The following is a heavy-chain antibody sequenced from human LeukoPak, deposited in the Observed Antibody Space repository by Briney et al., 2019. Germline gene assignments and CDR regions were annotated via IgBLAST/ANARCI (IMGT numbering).Heavy chain of an antibody. CDR1: EYTFSGYY. J-gene: IGHJ5*02. CDR3: ARDNSVGDNAWWFDP. CDR2: INPTGGST. Sequence: ASVKVSCKASEYTFSGYYMHWVRQAPGQGLEWMGLINPTGGSTGYAQKFQGRVTMTRDMSTSTDYMELSSLRSEDTAIYYCARDNSVGDNAWWFDPWGQGTLVTVSS. D-gene: IGHD1-26*01. V-gene: IGHV1-46*01.